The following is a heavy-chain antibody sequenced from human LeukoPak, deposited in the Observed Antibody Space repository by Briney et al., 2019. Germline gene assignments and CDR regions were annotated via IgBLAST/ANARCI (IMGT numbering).Heavy chain of an antibody. CDR2: ISGSGGST. Sequence: PGRSLRLSCAASGFTFSSYGMSWVRQAPGKGLEWVSAISGSGGSTYYADSVKGRFTISRDNSKNTLYLQMNSLRAEDTAVYYCAKVTREKGYYYYYMDVWGKGTTVTISS. V-gene: IGHV3-23*01. CDR1: GFTFSSYG. CDR3: AKVTREKGYYYYYMDV. J-gene: IGHJ6*03. D-gene: IGHD5-24*01.